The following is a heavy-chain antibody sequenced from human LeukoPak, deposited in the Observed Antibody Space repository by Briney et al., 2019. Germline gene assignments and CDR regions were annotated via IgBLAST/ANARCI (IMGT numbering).Heavy chain of an antibody. J-gene: IGHJ4*02. CDR2: IYYSGST. V-gene: IGHV4-31*03. Sequence: TLSLTCTVSGGSISSGGYYWSWIRQHPGKGLEWIRYIYYSGSTYYNTSLKSRVTISVDTSKSQFSLKLSSVTAADTAVYYCASSSGYAFDYWGQGTLVTVSS. CDR3: ASSSGYAFDY. D-gene: IGHD3-22*01. CDR1: GGSISSGGYY.